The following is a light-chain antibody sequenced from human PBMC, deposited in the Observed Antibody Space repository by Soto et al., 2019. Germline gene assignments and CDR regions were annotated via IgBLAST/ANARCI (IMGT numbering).Light chain of an antibody. CDR1: QSVSSH. V-gene: IGKV3-11*01. CDR3: QQRSNWPLT. Sequence: EIVLTQSPATLSLSPGERAALSCRASQSVSSHLAWYQQKPGQAPSLLIYDASNRATGIPGRFSGSGSGTDFTLIISSLEPEDLAVYYCQQRSNWPLTFGGGTKVEIK. CDR2: DAS. J-gene: IGKJ4*01.